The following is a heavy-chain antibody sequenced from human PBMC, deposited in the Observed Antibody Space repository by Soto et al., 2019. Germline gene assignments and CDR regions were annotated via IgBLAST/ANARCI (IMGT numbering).Heavy chain of an antibody. V-gene: IGHV3-33*01. J-gene: IGHJ4*02. CDR2: IWYDGSNK. CDR3: ARDSAIAAAGSSADY. Sequence: VQLVESGGGVVQPGRSLRLSCAASGFTFSSYGMHWVRQAPGKGLEWVAVIWYDGSNKYYADSVKGRFTISRDNSKNTLYLQMNSLRAEDTAVYYCARDSAIAAAGSSADYWGQGTLVTVSS. CDR1: GFTFSSYG. D-gene: IGHD6-13*01.